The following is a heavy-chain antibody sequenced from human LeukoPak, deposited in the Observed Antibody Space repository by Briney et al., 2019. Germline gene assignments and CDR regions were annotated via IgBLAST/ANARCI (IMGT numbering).Heavy chain of an antibody. CDR2: INSSSSYI. CDR3: ATRASIAARDDAFDI. D-gene: IGHD6-6*01. Sequence: GGSLRLSCAASGFTFSSYSMNWVRQAPGKGLEWVSSINSSSSYIYYADSVKGRFTISRDNAKNSLYLQMNSLRAEDTAVYYCATRASIAARDDAFDIWGQGTMVTVSS. V-gene: IGHV3-21*01. CDR1: GFTFSSYS. J-gene: IGHJ3*02.